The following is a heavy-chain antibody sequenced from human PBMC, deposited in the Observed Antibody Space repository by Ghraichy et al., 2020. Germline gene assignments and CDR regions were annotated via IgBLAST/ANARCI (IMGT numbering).Heavy chain of an antibody. D-gene: IGHD1-26*01. Sequence: SETLSLTCRVSGGSFSGYYWIWIRQSPTKGLEWIGEVNHAGRTNYKPSLTSRVTISIDTSNMQFSLNLTSVTAADTAVYFCARGEWELDFCYSWGQGTQVTVSS. J-gene: IGHJ4*02. CDR3: ARGEWELDFCYS. CDR2: VNHAGRT. CDR1: GGSFSGYY. V-gene: IGHV4-34*01.